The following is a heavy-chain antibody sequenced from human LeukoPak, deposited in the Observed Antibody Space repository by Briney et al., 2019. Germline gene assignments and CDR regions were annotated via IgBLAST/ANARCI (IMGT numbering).Heavy chain of an antibody. Sequence: PVGSLRLSCAATGFTFSSYSMNWVRQAPGKGLEWVSSISSSSSYIYYADSVKGRFTISRDNAKNSLYLQMNSLRAEDTAVYYCARVDSGDSCYYYYMDVWGKGTTVTVSS. J-gene: IGHJ6*03. D-gene: IGHD1-26*01. CDR2: ISSSSSYI. V-gene: IGHV3-21*01. CDR3: ARVDSGDSCYYYYMDV. CDR1: GFTFSSYS.